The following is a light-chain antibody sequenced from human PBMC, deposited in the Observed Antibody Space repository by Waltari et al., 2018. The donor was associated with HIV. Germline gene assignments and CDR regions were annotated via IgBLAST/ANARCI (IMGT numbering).Light chain of an antibody. CDR1: NSNIGSNF. V-gene: IGLV1-47*01. CDR2: KDN. J-gene: IGLJ1*01. Sequence: QSVPTQPPSASGTPGQRVAISCSGSNSNIGSNFVYWYQQLPGTAPKTLIYKDNQGPSGVPERFSASKSGSSSSLAISGLRSEDEAEYYCATWDDILSGYLFGTGTKVTVL. CDR3: ATWDDILSGYL.